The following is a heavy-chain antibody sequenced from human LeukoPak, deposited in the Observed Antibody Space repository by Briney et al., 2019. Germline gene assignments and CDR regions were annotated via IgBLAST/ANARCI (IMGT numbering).Heavy chain of an antibody. CDR3: GRALKDCYDSSGYYPSDAFDI. J-gene: IGHJ3*02. D-gene: IGHD3-22*01. V-gene: IGHV1-69*04. Sequence: ASVKLSCKASGGTFSSYAISWVRQAPGQGLEWMGRIIPILGIANYAQKLQGRVTITADKSTSTAYMELSSLRSEDTAVYYCGRALKDCYDSSGYYPSDAFDIWGQGTMVTVSS. CDR2: IIPILGIA. CDR1: GGTFSSYA.